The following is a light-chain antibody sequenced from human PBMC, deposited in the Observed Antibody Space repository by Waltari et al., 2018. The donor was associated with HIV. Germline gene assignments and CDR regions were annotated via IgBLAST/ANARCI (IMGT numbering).Light chain of an antibody. CDR1: RSNIGAGYF. CDR3: QSYDSSLRASV. Sequence: QSALTQPPSVSGAPGQRVTISCTGTRSNIGAGYFVPRYQHLPGTAPKLPVYSDINRPSGVPDRFSGSKSGTSASLVITGLQAEDEADYYCQSYDSSLRASVFGGGTKLTVL. J-gene: IGLJ2*01. CDR2: SDI. V-gene: IGLV1-40*01.